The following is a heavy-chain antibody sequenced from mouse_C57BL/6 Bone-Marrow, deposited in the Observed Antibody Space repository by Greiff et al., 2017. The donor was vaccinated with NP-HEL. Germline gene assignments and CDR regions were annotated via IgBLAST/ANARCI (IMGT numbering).Heavy chain of an antibody. D-gene: IGHD1-2*01. Sequence: EVQLQESGPVLVKPGASVKMSCKASGYTFTDYYMNWVKQSHGKSLEWIGDINPNNGGTSYNQKFKGKATLTVDKSSSTAYMELRSLTSEDSAVYYCARESSLLRPFAYWGQGTLVTVSA. CDR3: ARESSLLRPFAY. CDR2: INPNNGGT. CDR1: GYTFTDYY. J-gene: IGHJ3*01. V-gene: IGHV1-26*01.